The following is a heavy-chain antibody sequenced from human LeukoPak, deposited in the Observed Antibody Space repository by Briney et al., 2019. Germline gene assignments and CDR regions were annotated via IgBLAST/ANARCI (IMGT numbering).Heavy chain of an antibody. J-gene: IGHJ4*02. D-gene: IGHD5-12*01. CDR1: GFTFSSYA. Sequence: GGSLRLSCAASGFTFSSYAMHWVRQAPGRGLEWVSAIDGSGSSTYYADSVKGRFTISRDNSKNTLYLQMNSLRAEDTAIYYCAKDRRLPWDYFDSWGQGTLVTVSS. V-gene: IGHV3-23*01. CDR2: IDGSGSST. CDR3: AKDRRLPWDYFDS.